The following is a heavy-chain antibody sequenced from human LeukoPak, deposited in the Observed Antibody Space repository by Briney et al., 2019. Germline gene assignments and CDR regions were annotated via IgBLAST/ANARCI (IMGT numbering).Heavy chain of an antibody. D-gene: IGHD6-13*01. CDR3: AKDRETTASGTFDY. CDR1: GFAFSNYG. Sequence: PGGSLRLSCAASGFAFSNYGMHCVRQAPGKGLEWVAGISEDGINKYYADSVKARFIISRDNSNNTLFLQMNNLRADDTAVYYCAKDRETTASGTFDYWGQGALVTVSS. J-gene: IGHJ4*02. V-gene: IGHV3-30*18. CDR2: ISEDGINK.